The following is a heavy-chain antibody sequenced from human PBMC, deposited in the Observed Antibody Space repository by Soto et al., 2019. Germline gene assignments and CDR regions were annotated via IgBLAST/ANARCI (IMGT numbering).Heavy chain of an antibody. CDR1: GGTFSSYA. Sequence: ASVKVSCKASGGTFSSYAISWVRQAPGEGLEWMGGIIPIFGTANYAQKFQGRVTITADESTSTAYMELSSLRSEDMAVYYCARSSAGVFGIIIEGSNWLAPWGQGSLLTLSS. V-gene: IGHV1-69*13. D-gene: IGHD3-16*02. J-gene: IGHJ5*02. CDR3: ARSSAGVFGIIIEGSNWLAP. CDR2: IIPIFGTA.